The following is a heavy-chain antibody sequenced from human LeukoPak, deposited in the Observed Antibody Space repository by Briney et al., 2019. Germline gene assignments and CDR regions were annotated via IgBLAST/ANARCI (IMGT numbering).Heavy chain of an antibody. D-gene: IGHD5-18*01. J-gene: IGHJ4*02. Sequence: GGSLRLSYAASGFTFSSCAMSWVRQAPGKGLEWVSTISGSGSNTYYADSVKGRFTISRDNSRDALYLQMHSLRADDTAVYFCAKTPRGYTYVPDYWGQGTLVTVSS. CDR1: GFTFSSCA. CDR3: AKTPRGYTYVPDY. CDR2: ISGSGSNT. V-gene: IGHV3-23*01.